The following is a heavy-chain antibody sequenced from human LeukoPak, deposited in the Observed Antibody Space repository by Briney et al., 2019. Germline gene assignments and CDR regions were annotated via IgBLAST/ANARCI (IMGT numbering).Heavy chain of an antibody. D-gene: IGHD2-2*01. CDR1: GFAFNNYW. CDR2: IKQDESKT. V-gene: IGHV3-7*01. Sequence: PGGSLRLSCVASGFAFNNYWMSWVRQAPGKGLEWVANIKQDESKTYYIDSVKGRFTISRDNARNSLFLQINSLTAEDTAVYYCAREASLYCSCNDCYWAFDRWGQGTVVTVSS. CDR3: AREASLYCSCNDCYWAFDR. J-gene: IGHJ5*02.